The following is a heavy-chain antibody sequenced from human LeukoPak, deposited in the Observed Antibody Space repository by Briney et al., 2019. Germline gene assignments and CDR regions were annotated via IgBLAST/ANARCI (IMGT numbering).Heavy chain of an antibody. CDR1: GDSISSYY. J-gene: IGHJ4*02. Sequence: PSETLSLTCTVSGDSISSYYWSWIRQPPGKGLEWIGYVYHSGGTTYNPSHKSRVSISVDTSNNQVSLRLHSGTAADTAIYYCAKIGSYDSIGYYFDYWGQGALVTVSS. CDR2: VYHSGGT. D-gene: IGHD3-22*01. V-gene: IGHV4-59*03. CDR3: AKIGSYDSIGYYFDY.